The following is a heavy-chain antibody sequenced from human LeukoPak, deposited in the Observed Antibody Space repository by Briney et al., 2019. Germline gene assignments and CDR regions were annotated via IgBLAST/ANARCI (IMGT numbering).Heavy chain of an antibody. CDR1: GFTFTNHA. J-gene: IGHJ4*02. V-gene: IGHV3-23*01. CDR3: ARTPNRDGYSHIDF. Sequence: GRSLRLSCAASGFTFTNHAMACVRLAPGKGLEWVSTLSDSGASTYYADSVKGRFTISRDNSRNTMYLQMDSLRADDTGVYFCARTPNRDGYSHIDFWGQGALVTVSS. D-gene: IGHD5-24*01. CDR2: LSDSGAST.